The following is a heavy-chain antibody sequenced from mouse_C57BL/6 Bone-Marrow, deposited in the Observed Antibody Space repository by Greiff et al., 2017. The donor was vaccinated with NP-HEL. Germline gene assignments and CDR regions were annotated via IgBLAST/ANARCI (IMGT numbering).Heavy chain of an antibody. V-gene: IGHV1-77*01. D-gene: IGHD1-1*01. CDR2: FGPGSGGT. Sequence: QVQLQQSGAELVKPGASVKISCKASGYTFPDYYINWVKQRPGQGLEWIGKFGPGSGGTYYNEKFTGKATQTSDTSSRTANMQLSSLTSEDSAVYFSARSFITTVVAPYFDVWGTGTTVTVSS. CDR1: GYTFPDYY. J-gene: IGHJ1*03. CDR3: ARSFITTVVAPYFDV.